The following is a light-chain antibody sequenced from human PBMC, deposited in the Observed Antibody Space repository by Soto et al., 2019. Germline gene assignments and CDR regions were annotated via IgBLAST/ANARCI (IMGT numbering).Light chain of an antibody. J-gene: IGKJ1*01. CDR3: LQHFNFSWT. Sequence: AIHMTQSPSSLSASVGDRVTITCRASQGIRNDLGWYQKKPGKAPKLLIFAAFNLQSGVPSRFSDGGSGTDFTLTISSLQPEDFATYYCLQHFNFSWTFGQGTKVEIK. CDR1: QGIRND. CDR2: AAF. V-gene: IGKV1-6*01.